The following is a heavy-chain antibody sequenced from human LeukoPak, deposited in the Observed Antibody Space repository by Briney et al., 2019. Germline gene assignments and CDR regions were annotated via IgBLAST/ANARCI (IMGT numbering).Heavy chain of an antibody. Sequence: SETLSLTCTVSGGSIGSYYWSWIRQPPGKGLEWIGYIYYSGSTNYNPSLKSRVTISVDTSKNRFSVKLSSVTAADTAVYYCASLGYSYGYHYFDYWGQGTLVTVSS. CDR2: IYYSGST. CDR3: ASLGYSYGYHYFDY. CDR1: GGSIGSYY. V-gene: IGHV4-59*01. D-gene: IGHD5-18*01. J-gene: IGHJ4*02.